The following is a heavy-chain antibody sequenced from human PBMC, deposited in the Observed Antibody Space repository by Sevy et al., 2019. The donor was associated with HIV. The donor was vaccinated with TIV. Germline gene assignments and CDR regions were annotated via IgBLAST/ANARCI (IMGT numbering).Heavy chain of an antibody. V-gene: IGHV3-11*06. CDR2: ISSSSSYT. D-gene: IGHD3-22*01. CDR3: ARDEGGNYDSSGYIQN. CDR1: AFTFSDYY. Sequence: GGSLRLSCAASAFTFSDYYMSWIRQAPGKGLEWVSYISSSSSYTNYADSVKGRFTISRDNAKNSLYLQMNSLRAEDTAVYYCARDEGGNYDSSGYIQNWGQGTLVTVSS. J-gene: IGHJ4*02.